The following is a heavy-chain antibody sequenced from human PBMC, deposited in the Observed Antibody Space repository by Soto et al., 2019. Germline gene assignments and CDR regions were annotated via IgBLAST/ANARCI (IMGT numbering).Heavy chain of an antibody. J-gene: IGHJ4*02. CDR2: IYYSGST. V-gene: IGHV4-39*01. Sequence: QLQLQESGPGLVKPSETLSLTFTVSGNSISSSSYSWGWIRQSPGKVLELIGTIYYSGSTYYNPSLKSRVTISVDTSKNQFSLKLSSVTAADTAVYYCARLAKQQLVYYFDYWGQGTLVTVSS. CDR3: ARLAKQQLVYYFDY. CDR1: GNSISSSSYS. D-gene: IGHD6-13*01.